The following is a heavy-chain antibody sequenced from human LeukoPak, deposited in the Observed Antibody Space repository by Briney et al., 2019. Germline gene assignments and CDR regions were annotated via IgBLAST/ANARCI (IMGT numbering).Heavy chain of an antibody. J-gene: IGHJ6*02. D-gene: IGHD6-13*01. CDR1: GYTFTSYN. CDR3: ARGIKGSNYYYYYYGMNV. V-gene: IGHV1-8*02. CDR2: MNPNSAYT. Sequence: ASVKVSCKASGYTFTSYNIHWVRQAAGQGLEWMGWMNPNSAYTVYVQKFQGRITMTRNTSISTAYMELSSLRSEDTAVYYCARGIKGSNYYYYYYGMNVWGQGTTVTVSS.